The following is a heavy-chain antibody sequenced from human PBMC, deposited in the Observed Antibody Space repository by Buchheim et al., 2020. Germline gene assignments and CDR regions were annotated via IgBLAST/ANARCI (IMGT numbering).Heavy chain of an antibody. CDR3: ASRYGDYYYAMDV. CDR1: GFTFSSYW. CDR2: IKTDGSGT. D-gene: IGHD4-17*01. J-gene: IGHJ6*02. V-gene: IGHV3-74*01. Sequence: EVQLVESGGGLVQPGGSPRLSCAASGFTFSSYWMHWVRQAPGEGLVWVSRIKTDGSGTSYADSVKGRFAISRDSAKHTLYLQMSSLRAEDSAVYYCASRYGDYYYAMDVWGQGTT.